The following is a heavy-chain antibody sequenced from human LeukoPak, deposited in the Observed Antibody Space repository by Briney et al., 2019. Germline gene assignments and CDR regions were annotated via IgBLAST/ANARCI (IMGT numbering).Heavy chain of an antibody. CDR1: GGSISSSSYY. Sequence: PSETLSLTCTVSGGSISSSSYYWGWIRQPPGKGLEWIGSIYYSGSPYYNPSLKSRVAISVDTSKNQFSLRLSSVTAADTAVYYCARVTGYMTEDYFDYWGQGTLITVSS. D-gene: IGHD6-13*01. CDR2: IYYSGSP. CDR3: ARVTGYMTEDYFDY. V-gene: IGHV4-39*07. J-gene: IGHJ4*02.